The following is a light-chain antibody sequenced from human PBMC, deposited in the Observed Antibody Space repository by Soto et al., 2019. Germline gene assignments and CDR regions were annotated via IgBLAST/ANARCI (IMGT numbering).Light chain of an antibody. CDR1: NSNIGNKY. V-gene: IGLV1-51*01. Sequence: QSVLTQPPSLSAAPGQKVTISCSGSNSNIGNKYLSWYQQLPGAAPKLLIYDNNKRPSGIPARFSGSQSGTSATLGITGLQTGDEADYYCGSWDSRLRVVVFGGGTKLTVL. CDR3: GSWDSRLRVVV. J-gene: IGLJ3*02. CDR2: DNN.